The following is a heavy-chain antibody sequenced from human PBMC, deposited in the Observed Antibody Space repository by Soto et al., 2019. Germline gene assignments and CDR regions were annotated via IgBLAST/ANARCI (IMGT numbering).Heavy chain of an antibody. V-gene: IGHV3-15*01. Sequence: GGSLRLSCAASGFTFSNAWMSWVRQAPGKGLEWVGRIKSKTDGGTTDYAAPVKGRFTIPRDDSKNTLYLQMNSLKTEDTAVYYCTTDPEGGKGDYWGQGTLVTVSS. CDR1: GFTFSNAW. CDR3: TTDPEGGKGDY. CDR2: IKSKTDGGTT. J-gene: IGHJ4*02.